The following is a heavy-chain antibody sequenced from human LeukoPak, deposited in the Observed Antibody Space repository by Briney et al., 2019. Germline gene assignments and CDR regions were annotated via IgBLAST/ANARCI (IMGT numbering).Heavy chain of an antibody. CDR2: IYYSGST. CDR3: ARGRYGDYVWFDP. D-gene: IGHD4-17*01. Sequence: SQTLSLTCTVSGASISSGGYYWSWIRQHPGKGLEWIGYIYYSGSTYYNPSLKSRVTISVDTSKNQFSLKLSSVTAADTAVYYCARGRYGDYVWFDPWGQGTLVTVSS. CDR1: GASISSGGYY. V-gene: IGHV4-31*03. J-gene: IGHJ5*02.